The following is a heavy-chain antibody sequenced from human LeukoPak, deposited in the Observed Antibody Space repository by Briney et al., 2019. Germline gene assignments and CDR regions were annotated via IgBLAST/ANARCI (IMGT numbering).Heavy chain of an antibody. CDR2: IYYSGST. V-gene: IGHV4-39*01. Sequence: PSETLSLTCTVSGGPISSSSYYWGWIRQPRGKGLEWIGSIYYSGSTYYNPSIKSQLAISVDTSKTQFSLTLRSVTAADTAVYYCARRFRGGSYLGGADDFFDYWGQGTLVIVSS. CDR1: GGPISSSSYY. J-gene: IGHJ4*02. D-gene: IGHD1-26*01. CDR3: ARRFRGGSYLGGADDFFDY.